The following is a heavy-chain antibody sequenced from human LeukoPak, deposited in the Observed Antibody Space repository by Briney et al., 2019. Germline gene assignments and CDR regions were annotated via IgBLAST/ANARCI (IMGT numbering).Heavy chain of an antibody. CDR3: ARDPTVTTSFFDY. CDR2: ISSNSNYI. CDR1: GFTFSTYS. V-gene: IGHV3-21*01. Sequence: PGGSLRLSCAASGFTFSTYSMNWVRQATGKGLEWVSSISSNSNYIYYADSVKGRFTISRDNAKNSLYLQMNSLRAEDTAMYYCARDPTVTTSFFDYWGQGALVTVSS. D-gene: IGHD4-17*01. J-gene: IGHJ4*02.